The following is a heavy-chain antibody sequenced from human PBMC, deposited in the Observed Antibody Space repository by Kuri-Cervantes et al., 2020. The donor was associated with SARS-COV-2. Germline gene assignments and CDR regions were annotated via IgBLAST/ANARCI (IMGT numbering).Heavy chain of an antibody. CDR1: GFTFSSYS. J-gene: IGHJ4*02. D-gene: IGHD2-2*02. CDR2: ISSSSSTI. CDR3: ARERMTPLSKYPYYFDY. V-gene: IGHV3-48*04. Sequence: GGSLRLSCAASGFTFSSYSMNWVRQAPGKGLEWVSYISSSSSTIYYADSVEGRFTISRDNAKNSLYLQMNSLRAEDTAVYHCARERMTPLSKYPYYFDYWGQGTLVTVSS.